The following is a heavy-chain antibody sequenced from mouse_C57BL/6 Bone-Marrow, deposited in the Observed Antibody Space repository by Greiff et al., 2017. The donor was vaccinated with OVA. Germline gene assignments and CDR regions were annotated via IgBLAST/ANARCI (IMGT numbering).Heavy chain of an antibody. V-gene: IGHV1-81*01. D-gene: IGHD2-4*01. J-gene: IGHJ2*01. CDR1: GYTFTSYG. Sequence: QVQLQQSGAELARPGASVKLSCKASGYTFTSYGISWVKQRTGQGLEWIGEIYPRSGNSSYNEKVKGKATLTADKSSSTAYMELRSRTSEDSAVYCCAIRSDYDEDYWGQGTTLTVSS. CDR2: IYPRSGNS. CDR3: AIRSDYDEDY.